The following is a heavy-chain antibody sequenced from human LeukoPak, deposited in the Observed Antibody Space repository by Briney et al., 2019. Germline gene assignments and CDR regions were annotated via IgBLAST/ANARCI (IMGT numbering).Heavy chain of an antibody. CDR2: IDT. V-gene: IGHV5-51*01. J-gene: IGHJ4*02. CDR1: RYSFTSYW. Sequence: GESLKISCKGSRYSFTSYWIGWVRQMPGKGLEWMGVIDTRYSPSFQGQVTISADKSISTAYLQWSSLKASDTAMYYCASGPYYGSGSSVDYWGQGTLVTVSS. D-gene: IGHD3-10*01. CDR3: ASGPYYGSGSSVDY.